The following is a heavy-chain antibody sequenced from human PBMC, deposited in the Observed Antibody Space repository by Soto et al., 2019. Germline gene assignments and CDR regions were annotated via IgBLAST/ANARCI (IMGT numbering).Heavy chain of an antibody. CDR1: GFTFSSYS. CDR3: ARGKEAYSGWPY. V-gene: IGHV3-21*01. CDR2: ISSSSSYI. J-gene: IGHJ4*02. Sequence: LSLSCAASGFTFSSYSMNWVRQAPGKGLEWVSSISSSSSYIYYADSVKGRFTISRDNAKNSLYLQMNSLRAEDTAVYYCARGKEAYSGWPYWGQGTLGTVSS. D-gene: IGHD6-19*01.